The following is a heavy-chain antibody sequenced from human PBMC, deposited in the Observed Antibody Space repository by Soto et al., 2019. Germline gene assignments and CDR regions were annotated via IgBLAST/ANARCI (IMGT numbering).Heavy chain of an antibody. D-gene: IGHD3-3*01. CDR2: MNPNSGNT. Sequence: ASVKVSCTASGYTFTSYDINWVRQATGQGLEWMGWMNPNSGNTGYAQKFQGRVTMTRNTSISTAYMELSSLRSEDTAVYYCARLRKAPVNWFDPWGQGTLVTVSS. CDR1: GYTFTSYD. J-gene: IGHJ5*02. V-gene: IGHV1-8*01. CDR3: ARLRKAPVNWFDP.